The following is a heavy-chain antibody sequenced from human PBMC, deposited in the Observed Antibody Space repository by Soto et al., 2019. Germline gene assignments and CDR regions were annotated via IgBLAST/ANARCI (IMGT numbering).Heavy chain of an antibody. V-gene: IGHV3-21*01. CDR3: ARGGYGSGRVDYYYMDV. CDR2: ISSHDSYI. Sequence: GGSLRLSCAASGFMFNSYTLNWVRQAPGKGLEWVSSISSHDSYIYYADSVKGRFTISRDNAKNSLYLQMNSLRAEDTAVYYCARGGYGSGRVDYYYMDVWGKGTTVTVSS. J-gene: IGHJ6*03. D-gene: IGHD3-10*01. CDR1: GFMFNSYT.